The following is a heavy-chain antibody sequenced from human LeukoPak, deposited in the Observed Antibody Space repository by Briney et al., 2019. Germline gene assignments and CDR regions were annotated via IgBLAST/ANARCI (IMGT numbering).Heavy chain of an antibody. J-gene: IGHJ4*02. CDR2: IYYSGST. D-gene: IGHD3-10*01. V-gene: IGHV4-59*01. Sequence: SSETLSLTCTVSGGTISSYYWSWIRQPPGKGLEWIGYIYYSGSTNYNPSLKSRVTISVDTSKNQFSLKLSSVTAADTAVYYCARASLRGLWVDYWGQGTLVTVSS. CDR1: GGTISSYY. CDR3: ARASLRGLWVDY.